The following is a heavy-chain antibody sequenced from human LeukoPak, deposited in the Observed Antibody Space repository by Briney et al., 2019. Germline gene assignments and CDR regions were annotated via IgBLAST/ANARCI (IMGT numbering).Heavy chain of an antibody. CDR1: GLTFSSYG. CDR2: ISGSGGST. D-gene: IGHD3-22*01. CDR3: AKDLRLYYYDTSGYSDY. V-gene: IGHV3-23*01. Sequence: GGSLRLSCAASGLTFSSYGMSWVRQAPGKGLEWVSSISGSGGSTYYADSVKGRSTISRDNSKNTLYLRMNSLRAEDTAVYYCAKDLRLYYYDTSGYSDYWGQGTLVTVSS. J-gene: IGHJ4*02.